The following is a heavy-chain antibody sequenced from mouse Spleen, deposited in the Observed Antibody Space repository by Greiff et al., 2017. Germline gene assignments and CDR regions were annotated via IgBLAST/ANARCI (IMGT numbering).Heavy chain of an antibody. Sequence: VQLKESGPELVKPGDSVKISCKASGYSFTGYFMNWVMQSHGKSLEWIGRINPYNGDTFYNQKFKGKATLTVDKSSSTAHMELRSLTSEDSAVYYCARSTTTVFRGFAYWGQGTLVTVSA. J-gene: IGHJ3*01. D-gene: IGHD1-1*01. CDR3: ARSTTTVFRGFAY. CDR1: GYSFTGYF. V-gene: IGHV1-20*01. CDR2: INPYNGDT.